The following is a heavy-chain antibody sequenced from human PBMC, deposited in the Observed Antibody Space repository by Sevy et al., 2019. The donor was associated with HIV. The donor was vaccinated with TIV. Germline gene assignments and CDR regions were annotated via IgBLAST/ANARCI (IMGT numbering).Heavy chain of an antibody. CDR2: ISGSGGST. J-gene: IGHJ4*02. CDR1: GFTFRSYA. V-gene: IGHV3-23*01. Sequence: GGSLRLSCAVSGFTFRSYAVSWVRQAPGKGLEWVSSISGSGGSTYYADSVKGRFTISRDNFKNTLYLQINSLRADDTAVYYCAKETTAGYYWGQGTLVTVSS. D-gene: IGHD6-13*01. CDR3: AKETTAGYY.